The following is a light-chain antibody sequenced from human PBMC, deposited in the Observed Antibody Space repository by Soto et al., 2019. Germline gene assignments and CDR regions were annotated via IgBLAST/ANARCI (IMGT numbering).Light chain of an antibody. J-gene: IGKJ1*01. V-gene: IGKV1-12*01. CDR2: SAS. Sequence: DIQMTQSPSFVSASIGDRVTITCLASQDIGVRLAWFQQKPGKAPKYLIQSASSLQSGVPSTFSGSGSGTDHTLTINCLHPEDFATHYCLQVYKLPRTFGQGTKVDTK. CDR1: QDIGVR. CDR3: LQVYKLPRT.